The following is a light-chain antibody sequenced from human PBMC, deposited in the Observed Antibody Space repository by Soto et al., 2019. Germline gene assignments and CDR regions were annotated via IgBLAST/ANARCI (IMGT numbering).Light chain of an antibody. CDR2: KAS. V-gene: IGKV1-5*03. CDR1: QTISSW. Sequence: DIQMTQYPSPLSASVGDRVTITCRASQTISSWLDWHQQKPGKAPKLLIYKASTLESGVPSRFSGSGSGTEFTLTISSLQPDDFATYYCQQYNTYRAFGQGTKVDI. CDR3: QQYNTYRA. J-gene: IGKJ1*01.